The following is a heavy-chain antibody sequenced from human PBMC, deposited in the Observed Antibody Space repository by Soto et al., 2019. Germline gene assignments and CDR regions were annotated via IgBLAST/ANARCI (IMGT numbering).Heavy chain of an antibody. J-gene: IGHJ6*02. CDR1: GGSISSYY. Sequence: SETLSLTCTVSGGSISSYYWSWIRQPPGKGLEWIGYIYYSGSTNYNPSLKSRVTISVDTSKNQFSLKLSSVTAADTAVYYCARGGSYYYYYGMDVWGQGTTVTVSS. V-gene: IGHV4-59*01. CDR3: ARGGSYYYYYGMDV. CDR2: IYYSGST.